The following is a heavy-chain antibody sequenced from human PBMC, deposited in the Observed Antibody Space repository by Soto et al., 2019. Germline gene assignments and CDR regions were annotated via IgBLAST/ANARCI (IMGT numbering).Heavy chain of an antibody. D-gene: IGHD6-25*01. Sequence: QITLKESGPTLVKPTQTLTLTCTFSGFSLSTSGVGVGWIRQPPGKALEWLALIYWDDDKRYSPSLKSRLTITKDTSKNQVVLTMINMDPVDTATYYCAHRPFEANSGAEYFQHWGQGTLVTVSS. CDR1: GFSLSTSGVG. J-gene: IGHJ1*01. CDR2: IYWDDDK. V-gene: IGHV2-5*02. CDR3: AHRPFEANSGAEYFQH.